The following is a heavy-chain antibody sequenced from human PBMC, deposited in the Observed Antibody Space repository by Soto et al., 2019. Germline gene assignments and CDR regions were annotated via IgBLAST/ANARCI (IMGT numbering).Heavy chain of an antibody. J-gene: IGHJ6*02. CDR1: GGTFSSYA. V-gene: IGHV1-69*01. CDR2: IIPIFGTA. CDR3: ARDASPTYYYGSGSFYGMDV. D-gene: IGHD3-10*01. Sequence: QVQLVQSGAEVKKPGSSVKVSCKASGGTFSSYAISWVRQAPGQGLEWMGGIIPIFGTANYAQKFQGRVTITADESTSTACMELSSLRSEDTAVYYCARDASPTYYYGSGSFYGMDVWGQGTTVTVSS.